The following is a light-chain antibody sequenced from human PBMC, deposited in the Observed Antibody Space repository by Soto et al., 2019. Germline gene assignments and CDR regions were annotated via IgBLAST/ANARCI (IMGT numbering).Light chain of an antibody. J-gene: IGKJ1*01. CDR3: QHYNNWPPWT. V-gene: IGKV3-15*01. Sequence: EIVMTQSPATLSVSPGERATLYCRASQSVSTNLAWYQQKFGQPPRLLIYGASTRATGIPARFSGSGSGTEFTLTISSLQSEDFAVYYCQHYNNWPPWTFGQGTKVEIK. CDR2: GAS. CDR1: QSVSTN.